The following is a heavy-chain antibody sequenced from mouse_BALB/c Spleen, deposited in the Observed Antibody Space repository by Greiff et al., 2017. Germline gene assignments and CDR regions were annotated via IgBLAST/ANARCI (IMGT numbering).Heavy chain of an antibody. CDR1: GYAFTNYL. J-gene: IGHJ1*01. Sequence: QVQLQQSGAELVRPGTSVKVSCKASGYAFTNYLIEWVKQRPGPGLEWIGVINPGSGGTNYNEKFKGKATLTADKSSSTAYMQLSSLTSDDSAVYFCARSYYYGSSPYWYFDVWGAGTTVTVSS. V-gene: IGHV1-54*01. CDR3: ARSYYYGSSPYWYFDV. CDR2: INPGSGGT. D-gene: IGHD1-1*01.